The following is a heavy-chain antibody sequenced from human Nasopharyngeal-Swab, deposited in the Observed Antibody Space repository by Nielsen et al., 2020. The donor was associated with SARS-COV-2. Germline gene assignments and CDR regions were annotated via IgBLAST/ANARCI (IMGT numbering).Heavy chain of an antibody. D-gene: IGHD2-21*02. CDR2: IYYSGST. Sequence: GWIRQPPGKGLEWIGSIYYSGSTYYNPSLKSRVTISVDTSKNQFSLKLSSVTAADTAVYYCARHYCGGDCYSGWFDPWGQGTLVTVSS. J-gene: IGHJ5*02. V-gene: IGHV4-39*01. CDR3: ARHYCGGDCYSGWFDP.